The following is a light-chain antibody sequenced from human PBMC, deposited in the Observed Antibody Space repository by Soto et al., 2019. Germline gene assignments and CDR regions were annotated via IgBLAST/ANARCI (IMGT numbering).Light chain of an antibody. CDR2: DAS. CDR1: QGIRND. J-gene: IGKJ1*01. Sequence: DIQLTQSASSLTASVGDRVPITCRASQGIRNDLGWYQQKREKAPKLLIYDASSLDSGVPSSFSGSGSGTEFTLTISSLQPDDFATYYCQQYNSYSWTFGQGTKVDIK. V-gene: IGKV1-17*01. CDR3: QQYNSYSWT.